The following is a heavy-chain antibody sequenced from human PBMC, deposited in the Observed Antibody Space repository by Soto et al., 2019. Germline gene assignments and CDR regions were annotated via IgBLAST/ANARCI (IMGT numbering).Heavy chain of an antibody. Sequence: GASVKVSCKASAGTFSSYAISWVRQAPGQGLEWMGGIIPIFGTANYAQKFQGRVTITADESTSTAYMELSSLRSEDTAVYYCARPYSSSWSLYGMDVWGQGTTVTVSS. CDR2: IIPIFGTA. D-gene: IGHD6-13*01. V-gene: IGHV1-69*13. CDR1: AGTFSSYA. J-gene: IGHJ6*02. CDR3: ARPYSSSWSLYGMDV.